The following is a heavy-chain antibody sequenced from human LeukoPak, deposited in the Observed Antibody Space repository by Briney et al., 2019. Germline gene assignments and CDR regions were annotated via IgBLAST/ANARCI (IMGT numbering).Heavy chain of an antibody. V-gene: IGHV7-4-1*02. CDR2: ININTGNP. CDR1: GYTFSGSD. Sequence: ASVKVSCKASGYTFSGSDINWVRQAPGQGLEWMGWININTGNPTYVQHFTGRFVFSLDTSVSTAYLQISSLKAEDTAVYYCARGDWVAWGQGTLVIVSS. J-gene: IGHJ4*02. CDR3: ARGDWVA. D-gene: IGHD3-9*01.